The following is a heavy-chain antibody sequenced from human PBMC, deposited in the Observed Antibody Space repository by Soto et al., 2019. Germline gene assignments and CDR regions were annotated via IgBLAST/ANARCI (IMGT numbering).Heavy chain of an antibody. CDR3: AKGTMIVVAAFDY. Sequence: GSLRLCCAASGFNFSSYAMSWVRQAPGKGLEWVSAISGSGGSTYYADSVKGRFTISRDNSKNTLYLQMNSLRAEDTAVYYWAKGTMIVVAAFDYWGQGTLVTVSS. CDR1: GFNFSSYA. V-gene: IGHV3-23*01. CDR2: ISGSGGST. D-gene: IGHD3-22*01. J-gene: IGHJ4*02.